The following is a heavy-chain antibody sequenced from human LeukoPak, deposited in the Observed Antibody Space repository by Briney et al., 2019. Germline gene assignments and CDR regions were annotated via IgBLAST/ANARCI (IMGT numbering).Heavy chain of an antibody. CDR2: ISGSGGST. V-gene: IGHV3-23*01. CDR3: AAFTYSSSWPNWFDP. CDR1: GFTFSSYA. D-gene: IGHD6-13*01. Sequence: GGSLRLSCAASGFTFSSYAMSWVRQAPGKGLEWVAAISGSGGSTYYADSVKGRFTISRDNSKNTLYLQMHSLRAEDTAVYYCAAFTYSSSWPNWFDPWGQGTLVTVSS. J-gene: IGHJ5*02.